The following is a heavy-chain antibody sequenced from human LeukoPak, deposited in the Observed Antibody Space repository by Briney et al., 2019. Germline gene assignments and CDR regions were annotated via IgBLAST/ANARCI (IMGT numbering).Heavy chain of an antibody. J-gene: IGHJ5*02. Sequence: VASVKVSCKASTYTLTSYAISWMRQAPGQGLEWMGWISVDNGNTNYAQKFQGRVTMTTDTSTNTVYMELRSLRFDDSAVYYCARDVAAIVGVTAWFDPWGQGTLDTVSS. D-gene: IGHD1-26*01. CDR3: ARDVAAIVGVTAWFDP. CDR1: TYTLTSYA. V-gene: IGHV1-18*01. CDR2: ISVDNGNT.